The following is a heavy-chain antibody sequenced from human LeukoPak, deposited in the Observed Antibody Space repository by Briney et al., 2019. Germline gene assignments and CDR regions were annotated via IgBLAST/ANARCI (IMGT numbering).Heavy chain of an antibody. CDR3: AKVHAEVVTAMPLDY. Sequence: GGSLRLSCAASGFTFSSYEMNWVRQAPGKGLEWVSYISSSGSTIYYADSVKGRFTISRDNSKNTLYLQMNSLRAEDTAVYYCAKVHAEVVTAMPLDYWGQGTLVTVSS. J-gene: IGHJ4*02. V-gene: IGHV3-48*03. CDR1: GFTFSSYE. CDR2: ISSSGSTI. D-gene: IGHD2-21*02.